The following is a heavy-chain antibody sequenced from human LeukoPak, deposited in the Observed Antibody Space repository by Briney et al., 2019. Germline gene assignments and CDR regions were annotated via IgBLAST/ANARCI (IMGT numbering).Heavy chain of an antibody. J-gene: IGHJ4*02. Sequence: GGSLRLSCAASGFTFSSYAMSWVRQAPGKGLEWVSAISGSGGSTYYADSVKGWFTISRDNSKNTLYLQMNSLRAEDTAVYYCAKTHVSGWYYKWPFDYWGQGTLVTVSS. V-gene: IGHV3-23*01. CDR2: ISGSGGST. CDR3: AKTHVSGWYYKWPFDY. D-gene: IGHD6-19*01. CDR1: GFTFSSYA.